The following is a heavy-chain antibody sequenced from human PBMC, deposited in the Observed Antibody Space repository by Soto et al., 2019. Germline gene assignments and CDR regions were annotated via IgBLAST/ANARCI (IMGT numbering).Heavy chain of an antibody. CDR2: ISYEGSEK. D-gene: IGHD6-13*01. V-gene: IGHV3-30*18. Sequence: QVHLVEFGGGVVQPGRSLRLSCAASGFTFSNNGMHWVRRAPGKGLEWMGVISYEGSEKYYAGSVKGRFTISRDNSKNTLYLQMDTLRAEDTAIYYCVKDKGAAAGFDYWGQGILVTVSS. J-gene: IGHJ4*02. CDR1: GFTFSNNG. CDR3: VKDKGAAAGFDY.